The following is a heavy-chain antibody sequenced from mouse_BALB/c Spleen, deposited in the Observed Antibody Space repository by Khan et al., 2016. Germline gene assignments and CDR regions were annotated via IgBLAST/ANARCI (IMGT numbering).Heavy chain of an antibody. Sequence: QIQLVQSGPELKKPGETVKISCKASGYTFTNFGMAWVKQAPGQGLKWMGWINTYTGEPTFADDFKGRFAFSLETSANTAYLQINNLNNDDTATYFCARWAYYRYDGLAYWGQGTLVTVSA. CDR3: ARWAYYRYDGLAY. CDR1: GYTFTNFG. D-gene: IGHD2-14*01. V-gene: IGHV9-3-1*01. J-gene: IGHJ3*01. CDR2: INTYTGEP.